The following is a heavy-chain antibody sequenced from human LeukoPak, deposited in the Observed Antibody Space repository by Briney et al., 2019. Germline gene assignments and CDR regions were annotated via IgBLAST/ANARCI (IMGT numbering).Heavy chain of an antibody. D-gene: IGHD3-22*01. CDR1: GFTFSDYY. V-gene: IGHV3-11*01. Sequence: GGSLRLSCAASGFTFSDYYMSWIRQAPGKGLEWVSYISSSGSTIYYADSVKGRFTISRDNSKNTLYLQMNSLRAEDTAVYYCAKKRYYYDSSGYYYYYYGMDVWGQGTTVTVSS. CDR2: ISSSGSTI. CDR3: AKKRYYYDSSGYYYYYYGMDV. J-gene: IGHJ6*02.